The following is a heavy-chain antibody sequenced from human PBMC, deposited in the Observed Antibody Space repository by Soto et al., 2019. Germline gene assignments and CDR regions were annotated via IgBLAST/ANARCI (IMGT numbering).Heavy chain of an antibody. D-gene: IGHD3-3*01. J-gene: IGHJ6*02. CDR1: RFPLSSYA. V-gene: IGHV3-23*01. CDR2: ISGSGGST. CDR3: AKDSSGTYYDFWSGYFSEDYYGMDV. Sequence: GSLRLACAASRFPLSSYAMSWVRQAPGKGLEWVSAISGSGGSTYYADSVKGRFTISRDNSKNTLYLQMNSLRAEDTAVYYCAKDSSGTYYDFWSGYFSEDYYGMDVWGQGTTVTVSS.